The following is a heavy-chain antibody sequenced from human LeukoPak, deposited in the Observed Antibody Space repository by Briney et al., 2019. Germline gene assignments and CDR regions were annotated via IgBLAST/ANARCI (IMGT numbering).Heavy chain of an antibody. CDR2: IIPIFGTA. Sequence: ASVKVSCKASGGTFSSYAISWVRQAPGQGLEWMGGIIPIFGTANYAQKFQRRVTITADESTSTAYMELSSLRSEDTAVYYCAILWFGERNTGVAFDIWGQGTMVTVSS. D-gene: IGHD3-10*01. CDR3: AILWFGERNTGVAFDI. J-gene: IGHJ3*02. V-gene: IGHV1-69*13. CDR1: GGTFSSYA.